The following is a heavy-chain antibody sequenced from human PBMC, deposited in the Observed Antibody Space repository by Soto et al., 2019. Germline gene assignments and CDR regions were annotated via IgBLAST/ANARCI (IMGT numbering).Heavy chain of an antibody. CDR1: GYTFTSYG. CDR2: ISAYNGNT. CDR3: ARSPTLSGEAYYYYYGMDV. Sequence: QVQLVQSGAEVKKPGASVKVSCKASGYTFTSYGISWVRQAPGQGLEWMGWISAYNGNTNYAQKLQGRVTMTTDTSTSTAYMELRSLRSDDTAVYYCARSPTLSGEAYYYYYGMDVWGQGTTVTVSS. V-gene: IGHV1-18*01. J-gene: IGHJ6*02. D-gene: IGHD3-10*01.